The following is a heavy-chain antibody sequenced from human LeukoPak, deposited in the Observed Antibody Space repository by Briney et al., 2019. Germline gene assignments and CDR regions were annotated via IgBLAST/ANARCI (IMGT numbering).Heavy chain of an antibody. D-gene: IGHD2-21*02. CDR3: AKSPDVVVTAFAWFDP. CDR2: ISGSGGST. J-gene: IGHJ5*02. CDR1: GFTFSSYG. Sequence: GGTLRLSCAASGFTFSSYGMSWVRQAPGKGLEWVSAISGSGGSTYYADSVKGRFTISRDNSKNTLYLQMNSLRAEDTAVYYCAKSPDVVVTAFAWFDPWGQGTLVTVSS. V-gene: IGHV3-23*01.